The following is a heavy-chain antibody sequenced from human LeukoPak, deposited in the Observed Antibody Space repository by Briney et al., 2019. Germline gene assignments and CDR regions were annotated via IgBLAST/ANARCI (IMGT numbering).Heavy chain of an antibody. CDR3: ARWDYDILTGPHLNY. D-gene: IGHD3-9*01. CDR2: MNPNSGNT. V-gene: IGHV1-8*01. CDR1: GYTFTSYD. Sequence: ASVKVSCKASGYTFTSYDINWVRQATGQGLEWMGWMNPNSGNTGYAQKFQGRVTMTRNTSISTAYMELRSLRSDDTAVYYCARWDYDILTGPHLNYWGQGTLVTVSS. J-gene: IGHJ4*02.